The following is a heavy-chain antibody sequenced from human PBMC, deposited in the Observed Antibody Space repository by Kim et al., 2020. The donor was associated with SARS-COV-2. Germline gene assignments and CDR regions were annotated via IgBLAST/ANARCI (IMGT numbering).Heavy chain of an antibody. J-gene: IGHJ5*02. D-gene: IGHD4-17*01. Sequence: SETLSLTCTVSGGSISSGGYYWSWIRQHPGKGLEWIGHMYYSGTTYYSPSLKRRVTISVDTSKNQFSLKLSSVTAAATALYYCARASTTVTSWFVPWGQG. V-gene: IGHV4-31*03. CDR2: MYYSGTT. CDR1: GGSISSGGYY. CDR3: ARASTTVTSWFVP.